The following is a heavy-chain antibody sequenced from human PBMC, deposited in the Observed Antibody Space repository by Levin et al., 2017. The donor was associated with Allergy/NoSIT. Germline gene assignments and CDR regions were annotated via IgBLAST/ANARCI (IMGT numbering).Heavy chain of an antibody. V-gene: IGHV3-30*18. D-gene: IGHD2-15*01. CDR3: AKEGPGGYCSGGSCYSYYYGMDV. Sequence: GGSLRLSCAASGFTFSSYGMHWVRQAPGKGLEWVAVISYDGSNKYYADSVKGRFTISRDNSKNTLYLQMNSLRAEDTAVYYCAKEGPGGYCSGGSCYSYYYGMDVWGQGTTVTVSS. CDR1: GFTFSSYG. CDR2: ISYDGSNK. J-gene: IGHJ6*02.